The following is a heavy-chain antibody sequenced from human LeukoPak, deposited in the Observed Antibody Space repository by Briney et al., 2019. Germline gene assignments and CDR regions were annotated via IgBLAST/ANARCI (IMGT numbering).Heavy chain of an antibody. V-gene: IGHV4-4*07. Sequence: SETLSLTCTVSGVSISNYYWTWIRQPAGKGLEWIGRLYTSGSTNYNPSLKSRVTISVNTTKNQLSLKLSSGSAADTAVYYCARGGYYYDSSDWGQGTLVTVSS. D-gene: IGHD3-22*01. CDR3: ARGGYYYDSSD. J-gene: IGHJ4*02. CDR2: LYTSGST. CDR1: GVSISNYY.